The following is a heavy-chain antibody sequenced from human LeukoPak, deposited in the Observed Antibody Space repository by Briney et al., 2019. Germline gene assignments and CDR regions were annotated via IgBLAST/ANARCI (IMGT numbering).Heavy chain of an antibody. CDR2: ISAYNGNT. CDR3: ARDRPRIAVAGPMSFDY. CDR1: GYTFTSYG. J-gene: IGHJ4*02. D-gene: IGHD6-19*01. Sequence: GASVKVSCKASGYTFTSYGISWVRQAPGQGLEWMGWISAYNGNTNYAKKLHGRVTMTTDTSTSTAYMELRSLRSDDTAVYYCARDRPRIAVAGPMSFDYWGQGTLVTVSS. V-gene: IGHV1-18*01.